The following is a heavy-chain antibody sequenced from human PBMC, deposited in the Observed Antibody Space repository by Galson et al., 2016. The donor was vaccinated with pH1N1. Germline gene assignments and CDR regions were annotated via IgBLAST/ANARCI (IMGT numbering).Heavy chain of an antibody. Sequence: SLRLSCAASGFGFSSYAMSWVRQAPGKGLEWVSSVSGSGGYTYDADSVKGRFTISRDNSNSTLYLQMNSLRAEDTAVYYCVKGLLAAVAGDYWGQGTLVTVSS. CDR1: GFGFSSYA. V-gene: IGHV3-23*01. J-gene: IGHJ4*02. CDR2: VSGSGGYT. D-gene: IGHD6-19*01. CDR3: VKGLLAAVAGDY.